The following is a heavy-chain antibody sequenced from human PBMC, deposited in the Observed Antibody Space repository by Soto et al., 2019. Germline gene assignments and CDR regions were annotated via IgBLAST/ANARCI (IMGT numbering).Heavy chain of an antibody. Sequence: ASVKVSCKASGYTFTSYAMHWVRQAPGQRLEWMGWINAGNGNTKYSQKFQGRVTITRDTSASTAYMELSSLRSEDTAVYYCGRDPDIVATYYYYYYMDVWGKGTTVTVSS. D-gene: IGHD5-12*01. CDR3: GRDPDIVATYYYYYYMDV. J-gene: IGHJ6*03. CDR1: GYTFTSYA. V-gene: IGHV1-3*01. CDR2: INAGNGNT.